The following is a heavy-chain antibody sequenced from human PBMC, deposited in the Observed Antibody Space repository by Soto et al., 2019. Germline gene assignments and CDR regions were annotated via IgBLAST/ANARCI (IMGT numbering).Heavy chain of an antibody. CDR1: GFAFSNAW. Sequence: GGSLRLSCAASGFAFSNAWINWVRQAPGKGLEWVGRIKSKAHGGTTDFAAPVRGRFAITRDDSRNMVYMQMNSLNTEDTAVYYFPPNPNTPLMVVGFDSGGHGPLFTVPS. CDR2: IKSKAHGGTT. J-gene: IGHJ4*01. V-gene: IGHV3-15*07. CDR3: PPNPNTPLMVVGFDS. D-gene: IGHD2-15*01.